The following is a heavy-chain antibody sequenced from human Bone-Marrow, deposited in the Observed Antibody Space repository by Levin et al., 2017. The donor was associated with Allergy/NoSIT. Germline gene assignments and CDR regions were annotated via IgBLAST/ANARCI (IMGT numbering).Heavy chain of an antibody. Sequence: GESLKISCKGSGYSFTSYWIGWVRQMPGKGLEWMGIIYPGDSDTRYSPSFQGQVTISADKSISTAYLQWSSLKASDTAMYYCARLSFWGYSGYDAYYWGQGTLVTVSS. J-gene: IGHJ4*02. CDR2: IYPGDSDT. CDR1: GYSFTSYW. D-gene: IGHD5-12*01. V-gene: IGHV5-51*01. CDR3: ARLSFWGYSGYDAYY.